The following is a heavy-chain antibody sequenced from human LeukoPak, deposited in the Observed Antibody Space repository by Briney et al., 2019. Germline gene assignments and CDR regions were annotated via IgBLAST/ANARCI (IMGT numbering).Heavy chain of an antibody. CDR2: INSDGSST. D-gene: IGHD2-2*01. Sequence: GGSLRLSCAASGFTFSSYWMHWVRQAPGKGLVWVSRINSDGSSTSYADSVKGRFTISRDNAKNTLYLQMNSLRAEDTAVYYCARDRYCSSTSCLNWFDPWGQGTLVTASS. J-gene: IGHJ5*02. CDR1: GFTFSSYW. CDR3: ARDRYCSSTSCLNWFDP. V-gene: IGHV3-74*01.